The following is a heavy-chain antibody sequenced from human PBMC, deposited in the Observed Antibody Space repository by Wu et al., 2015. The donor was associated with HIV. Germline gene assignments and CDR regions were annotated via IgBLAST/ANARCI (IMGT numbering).Heavy chain of an antibody. V-gene: IGHV1-46*03. CDR3: GREQYSAVSGLSMDV. CDR2: LNPSGGRR. J-gene: IGHJ6*04. CDR1: GYTFTTYS. Sequence: QVQLEQSGSEVKEPQTSVTMSCKASGYTFTTYSIHWVRQAPGQGLEWLGTLNPSGGRRRIAQKFRDRLFMTRDMSTNTVFMELKRLTSEDSAVYFCGREQYSAVSGLSMDVWGKGTTVTVHS. D-gene: IGHD3-16*01.